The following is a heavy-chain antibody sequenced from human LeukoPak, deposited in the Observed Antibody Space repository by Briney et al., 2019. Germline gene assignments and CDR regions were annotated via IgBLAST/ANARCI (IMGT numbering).Heavy chain of an antibody. J-gene: IGHJ5*02. D-gene: IGHD3-16*01. CDR3: ARLEEDLTLGVAGYWFVP. CDR2: INPNSGGT. CDR1: GYTFTGYY. V-gene: IGHV1-2*02. Sequence: ASVKVSCKASGYTFTGYYMHWVRQAPGQGLEWMGWINPNSGGTNYAQKFQGRVTMTRDTSISTAYMELSRLRSDDTAVYYCARLEEDLTLGVAGYWFVPWGQGTLVTVS.